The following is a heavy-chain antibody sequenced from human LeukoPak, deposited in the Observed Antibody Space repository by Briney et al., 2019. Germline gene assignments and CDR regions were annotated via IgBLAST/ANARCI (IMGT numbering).Heavy chain of an antibody. V-gene: IGHV4-34*01. CDR3: AGAKVGATPGY. D-gene: IGHD1-26*01. J-gene: IGHJ4*02. CDR2: INHSGST. CDR1: GGSFSGYY. Sequence: SETLSLTCAVYGGSFSGYYWSWIRQPPGKGLEWIGEINHSGSTNYNPSFKSRVTISVDTSKNQFSLKLSSVTAADTAVYHCAGAKVGATPGYWGQGTLVTVSS.